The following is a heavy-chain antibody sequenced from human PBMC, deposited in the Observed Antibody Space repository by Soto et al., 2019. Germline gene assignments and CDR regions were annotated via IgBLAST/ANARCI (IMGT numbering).Heavy chain of an antibody. J-gene: IGHJ4*02. CDR2: IWFDGSNK. CDR1: GFTFSSYG. CDR3: ARYYYDSRDYYPL. D-gene: IGHD3-22*01. V-gene: IGHV3-33*01. Sequence: HPGGSLRLSCAASGFTFSSYGMHWVRQAPGKGLEWVAVIWFDGSNKYYADSVKGRFTISRDNSKNTLYLQMNSLRAEDTAVYYCARYYYDSRDYYPLWGQGTLVTVSS.